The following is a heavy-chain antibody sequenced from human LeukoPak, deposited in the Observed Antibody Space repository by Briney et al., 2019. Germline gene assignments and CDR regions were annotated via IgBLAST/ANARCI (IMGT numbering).Heavy chain of an antibody. V-gene: IGHV1-2*02. J-gene: IGHJ3*02. CDR3: ARDRNSGSSLDI. CDR1: GYTFTGYY. D-gene: IGHD6-6*01. Sequence: ASVKVSCKASGYTFTGYYTHWVRQAPGHGLEWMGWIYPYSGDTNYAQNFQGRVTMTRDTSISTAYMELGSLKSDDTAVYYCARDRNSGSSLDIWGQGTMLTVSS. CDR2: IYPYSGDT.